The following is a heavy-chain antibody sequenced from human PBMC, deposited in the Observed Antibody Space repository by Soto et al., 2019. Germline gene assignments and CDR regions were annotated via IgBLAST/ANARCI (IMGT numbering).Heavy chain of an antibody. CDR2: ISYYGSNK. Sequence: PGGSLRLSCAASVFTFSSYGMHWVRQSPGKGLEWVAVISYYGSNKYYADSVKGRFTISRDNSKNTLYLQMSSLRAEDTAVYYCVKDGSSGWPYYYDMDVWGQGTTVTVSS. CDR1: VFTFSSYG. V-gene: IGHV3-30*18. CDR3: VKDGSSGWPYYYDMDV. J-gene: IGHJ6*02. D-gene: IGHD6-19*01.